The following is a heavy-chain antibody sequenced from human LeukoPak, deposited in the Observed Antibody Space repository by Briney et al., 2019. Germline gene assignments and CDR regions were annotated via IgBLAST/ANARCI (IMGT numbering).Heavy chain of an antibody. CDR3: ARDLTMVRGKYYFDY. D-gene: IGHD3-10*01. V-gene: IGHV3-48*01. J-gene: IGHJ4*02. CDR2: ISTSSSTI. CDR1: GFTFSSYN. Sequence: GGSLRLSCVASGFTFSSYNMNWVRQAPGKRLEWVSYISTSSSTIYYADSVKGRFTISRDNAKNSLYLQMNSLRAEDTAVYYCARDLTMVRGKYYFDYWGQGTLVTVSS.